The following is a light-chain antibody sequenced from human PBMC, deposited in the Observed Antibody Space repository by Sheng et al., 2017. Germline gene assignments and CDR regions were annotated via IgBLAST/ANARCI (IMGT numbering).Light chain of an antibody. CDR1: QSVDNK. V-gene: IGKV3-15*01. CDR3: QQYNDWPLT. CDR2: GSS. Sequence: EIVMTQSPATLSVSPGERATLSCRASQSVDNKLAWYQQKPGQAPRLLIYGSSTRATGVPARFSGGGSGTDFTLTISSLQSEDFTVYYCQQYNDWPLTFGGGTTVELK. J-gene: IGKJ4*01.